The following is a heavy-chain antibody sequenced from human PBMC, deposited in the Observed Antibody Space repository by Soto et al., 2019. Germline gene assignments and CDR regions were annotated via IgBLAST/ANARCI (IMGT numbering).Heavy chain of an antibody. CDR1: GFTFSDHY. V-gene: IGHV3-72*01. Sequence: GGSLRLSCAASGFTFSDHYMDWVRQAPGKGLEWVGRTRNKANSYTTEYAASVKGRFTISRDDSKNSLYLQMNSLKTEDTAVYYCAREVSRSSGWKNWFDPWGQGTLVIVSS. CDR2: TRNKANSYTT. CDR3: AREVSRSSGWKNWFDP. D-gene: IGHD6-19*01. J-gene: IGHJ5*01.